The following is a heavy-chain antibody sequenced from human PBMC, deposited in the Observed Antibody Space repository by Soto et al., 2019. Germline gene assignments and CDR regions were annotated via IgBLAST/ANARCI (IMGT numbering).Heavy chain of an antibody. CDR1: GGSFTSDGYY. V-gene: IGHV4-31*03. CDR2: INSSGTT. J-gene: IGHJ4*02. Sequence: VQLQESGPGLVKPSQTLSLTCTVSGGSFTSDGYYWSWIGPHPEQGLEWIGYINSSGTTYYNPSLSIRISQSIDTFKNPCSLELTSVTAADTAVYFCARGSRYTALVLPRFDFWGQGNLVTVSS. D-gene: IGHD5-18*01. CDR3: ARGSRYTALVLPRFDF.